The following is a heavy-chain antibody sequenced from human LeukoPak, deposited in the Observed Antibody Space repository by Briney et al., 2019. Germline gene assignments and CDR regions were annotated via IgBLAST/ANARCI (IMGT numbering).Heavy chain of an antibody. J-gene: IGHJ6*03. CDR3: ARASNTKIVGATTAIYYMDV. Sequence: SETLSLTCTVSGYSISSGYYWGWIRQPPGKGLEWIGSIYHSGSTYYNPSLKSRVTISVDTSKNQFSLKLSSVTAADTAVYYCARASNTKIVGATTAIYYMDVWGKGTTVTVSS. CDR2: IYHSGST. CDR1: GYSISSGYY. V-gene: IGHV4-38-2*02. D-gene: IGHD1-26*01.